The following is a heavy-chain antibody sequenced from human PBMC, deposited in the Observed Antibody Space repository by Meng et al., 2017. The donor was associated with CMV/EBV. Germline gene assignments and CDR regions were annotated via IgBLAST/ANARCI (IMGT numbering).Heavy chain of an antibody. CDR2: INHSGST. Sequence: SETLSLTCAVYGGSFSGYYWSWIRQPPGKGLEWIGEINHSGSTNYNPSLKSRVTISVDTSKNQFSLKLSSVTAADTAVYYCARTNYYDSSGYSGGYYYYGMDVWGQGTTVTVSS. CDR3: ARTNYYDSSGYSGGYYYYGMDV. CDR1: GGSFSGYY. D-gene: IGHD3-22*01. V-gene: IGHV4-34*01. J-gene: IGHJ6*02.